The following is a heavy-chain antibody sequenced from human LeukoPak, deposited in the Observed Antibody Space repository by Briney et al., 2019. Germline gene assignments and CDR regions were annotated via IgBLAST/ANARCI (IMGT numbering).Heavy chain of an antibody. V-gene: IGHV4-30-2*01. J-gene: IGHJ5*02. CDR2: IYHSGST. Sequence: SQTLSLTCTVSGGSISSGGYYWSWIRQPPGKGLEWIGYIYHSGSTYYNPSLKSRVTISVDRSKNQFSLKLSSVTAADTAVYYCARGKDYYGSGSHNWFDPWGQGTLVTVSS. CDR1: GGSISSGGYY. D-gene: IGHD3-10*01. CDR3: ARGKDYYGSGSHNWFDP.